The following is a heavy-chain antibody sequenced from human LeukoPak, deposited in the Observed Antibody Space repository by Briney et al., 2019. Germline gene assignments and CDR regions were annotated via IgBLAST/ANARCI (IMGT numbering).Heavy chain of an antibody. Sequence: PGESLTLSCAASGFTFNNAWMSWVRQAPGKGLEWVGRIKSKTDGGTTDYVAPVKSRFTISRDDSKNTLYLQMNSLKAADTAVYYCTTGLRWLQIPRDGFDIWGQGTMVTVSS. V-gene: IGHV3-15*01. CDR3: TTGLRWLQIPRDGFDI. D-gene: IGHD5-24*01. CDR2: IKSKTDGGTT. J-gene: IGHJ3*02. CDR1: GFTFNNAW.